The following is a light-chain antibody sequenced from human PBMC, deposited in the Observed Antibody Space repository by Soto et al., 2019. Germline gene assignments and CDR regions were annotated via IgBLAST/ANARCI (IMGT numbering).Light chain of an antibody. J-gene: IGKJ4*01. CDR1: QSVGSN. Sequence: EILLTQSPATLSVSPGERATLSCRASQSVGSNFAWYQQKPGQAPRLLIYGASTRATGIPARIGGSWSGTEFILTSSSLEHEDSAVAYYQQRRSWLTCRGGTQE. CDR3: QQRRSWLT. V-gene: IGKV3-15*01. CDR2: GAS.